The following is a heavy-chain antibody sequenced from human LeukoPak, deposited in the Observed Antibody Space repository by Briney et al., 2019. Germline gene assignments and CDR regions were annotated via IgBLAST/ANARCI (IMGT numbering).Heavy chain of an antibody. CDR2: ITNSGDNT. V-gene: IGHV3-23*01. CDR3: AKAPMEDSWYIHFDY. J-gene: IGHJ4*02. D-gene: IGHD6-13*01. Sequence: GGSLRLSCAASGFTFSSYAMSWVRQAPGKGLEWVSTITNSGDNTYYADSVKGRFTISRDNSKNTLYLQINSLRAEDTAIYYCAKAPMEDSWYIHFDYWGQGTLVTVSS. CDR1: GFTFSSYA.